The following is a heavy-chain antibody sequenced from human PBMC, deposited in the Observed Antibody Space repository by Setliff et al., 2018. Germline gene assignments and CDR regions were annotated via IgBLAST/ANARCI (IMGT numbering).Heavy chain of an antibody. CDR2: ISPYNGHT. CDR1: GYTFTSYG. J-gene: IGHJ4*02. D-gene: IGHD2-8*01. V-gene: IGHV1-18*01. CDR3: SRLVRYCTTTTCQRASGAEF. Sequence: GASVKVSCKASGYTFTSYGLTWVRQAPGQGLDWVGWISPYNGHTNYVQKLQGRVTMTTDTSTSTAYMELRSLTSDDTAVYYCSRLVRYCTTTTCQRASGAEFWGQGTLVTVS.